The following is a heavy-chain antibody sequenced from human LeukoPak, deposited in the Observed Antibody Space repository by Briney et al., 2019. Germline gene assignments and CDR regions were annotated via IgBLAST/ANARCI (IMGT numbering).Heavy chain of an antibody. CDR1: GFTFSSYS. D-gene: IGHD1-26*01. V-gene: IGHV3-21*01. J-gene: IGHJ4*02. CDR3: YGVQPVGATGFDY. CDR2: ISSSSSYI. Sequence: GGSLRLSCAASGFTFSSYSMSWVRQAPGKGLEWVSSISSSSSYIYYADSVKGRFTISRDNSKNTLYLQMNSLRAEDTAVYYCYGVQPVGATGFDYWGQGTLVTVSS.